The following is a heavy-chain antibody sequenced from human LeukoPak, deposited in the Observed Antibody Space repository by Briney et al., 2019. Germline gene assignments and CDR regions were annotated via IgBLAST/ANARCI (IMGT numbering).Heavy chain of an antibody. CDR3: ASTLRFLPYRRFDY. CDR2: IYYSGST. D-gene: IGHD3-3*01. V-gene: IGHV4-59*01. CDR1: GGSISSYY. Sequence: PSETLSLTCTVSGGSISSYYWSWIRQPPGKGLEWIGYIYYSGSTNYNPSLKSRVTISVDTSKNQFSLKLSSVTAADTAVYYCASTLRFLPYRRFDYWGQGTLVTVPS. J-gene: IGHJ4*02.